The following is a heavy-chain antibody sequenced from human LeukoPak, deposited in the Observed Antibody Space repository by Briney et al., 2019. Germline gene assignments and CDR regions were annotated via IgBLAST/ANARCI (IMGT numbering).Heavy chain of an antibody. CDR3: ARDDRGTPINWFDP. V-gene: IGHV4-39*07. CDR2: IYYSGRS. Sequence: NSSETLSLTCTVSGGSISSTSYYWGWIRQSPGRGLEWIGSIYYSGRSDYNPSLKSRVTMSVDTSKNQFSLKVFSVTAADTAVYYCARDDRGTPINWFDPWGLGTLVTVSS. CDR1: GGSISSTSYY. D-gene: IGHD1-1*01. J-gene: IGHJ5*02.